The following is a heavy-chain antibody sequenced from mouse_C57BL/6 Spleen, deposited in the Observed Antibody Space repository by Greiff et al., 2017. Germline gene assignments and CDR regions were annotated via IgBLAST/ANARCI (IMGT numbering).Heavy chain of an antibody. CDR2: IHPNSGST. V-gene: IGHV1-64*01. CDR1: GYTFTSYW. CDR3: ANWDGDWYFDV. D-gene: IGHD4-1*01. J-gene: IGHJ1*03. Sequence: QVQLQQPGAELVKPGASVKLSCKASGYTFTSYWMHWVKQRPGQGLEWIGMIHPNSGSTNYNEKFKSKATLTVDKSSSTAYMQLSSLTSEESAVYYCANWDGDWYFDVWGTGTTVTVSS.